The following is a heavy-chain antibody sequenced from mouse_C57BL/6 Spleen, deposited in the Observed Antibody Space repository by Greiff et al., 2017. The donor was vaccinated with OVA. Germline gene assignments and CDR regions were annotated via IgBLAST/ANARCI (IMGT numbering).Heavy chain of an antibody. Sequence: QVQLKESGAELVRPGASVTLSCKASGYTFTDYEMHWVKQTPVHGLEWIGAIDPETGGTAYNQKFKGKAILTADKSSSTAYMELRSLTSEDSAVYYCTRRLGYEYAWCAYWGQGTLVTVSA. J-gene: IGHJ3*01. CDR3: TRRLGYEYAWCAY. CDR1: GYTFTDYE. D-gene: IGHD2-4*01. V-gene: IGHV1-15*01. CDR2: IDPETGGT.